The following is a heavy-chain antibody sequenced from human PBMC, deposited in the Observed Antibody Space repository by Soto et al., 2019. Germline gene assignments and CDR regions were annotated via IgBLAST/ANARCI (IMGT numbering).Heavy chain of an antibody. CDR1: GFAFSRYG. J-gene: IGHJ4*02. V-gene: IGHV3-64D*06. D-gene: IGHD3-10*01. Sequence: RGSLRLSCSASGFAFSRYGIHWVRQAPGKGLQYVSTINHNGTSTYYADCVKDRFTISRDNSKNAVYLQMSSLRPDDTAVYYCLSATYYYASGTYYKTLDSWGQGTLVTVSS. CDR3: LSATYYYASGTYYKTLDS. CDR2: INHNGTST.